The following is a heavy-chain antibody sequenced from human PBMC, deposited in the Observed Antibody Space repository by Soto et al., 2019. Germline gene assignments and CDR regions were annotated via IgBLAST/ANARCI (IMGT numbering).Heavy chain of an antibody. CDR2: INHSGST. Sequence: QVQLQQWGAGLLKPSETLSLTCAVYGGSFSGYYWSWIRQPPGKGLEWIGEINHSGSTNYNPSLKIRVTISVDTSKNQFSLKLSSVTAADTAVYYCARGAVDPHYYYYYGMDVWGQGTTVTVSS. CDR3: ARGAVDPHYYYYYGMDV. CDR1: GGSFSGYY. V-gene: IGHV4-34*01. J-gene: IGHJ6*02. D-gene: IGHD6-19*01.